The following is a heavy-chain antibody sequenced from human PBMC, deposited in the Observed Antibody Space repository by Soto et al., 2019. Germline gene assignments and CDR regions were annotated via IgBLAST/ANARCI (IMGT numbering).Heavy chain of an antibody. J-gene: IGHJ4*02. CDR3: ANDVMGSPDY. Sequence: QVQLVESGGGVVQPGRSLRLSCAASGFNFSTYSVHWVRQAPGKGLEWVGVISYDGGEKYYADSVKGRFTISRDNSKDTLYLQMNSVSPEDTAVYYCANDVMGSPDYWGQGTLVTVSS. CDR1: GFNFSTYS. V-gene: IGHV3-30*18. D-gene: IGHD2-8*01. CDR2: ISYDGGEK.